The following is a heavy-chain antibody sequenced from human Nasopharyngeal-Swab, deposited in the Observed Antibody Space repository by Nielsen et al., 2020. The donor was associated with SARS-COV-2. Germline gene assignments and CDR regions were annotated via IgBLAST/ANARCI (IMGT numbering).Heavy chain of an antibody. J-gene: IGHJ4*02. CDR3: AGDAPDYGDYAIDY. V-gene: IGHV3-30-3*01. CDR2: ISYDGSNK. Sequence: WIRQPPGKGLEWVAVISYDGSNKYYADSVKGRFTIPRDNSKNTLYLQMNSLRAEDTAVYYCAGDAPDYGDYAIDYWGQGTLVTVSS. D-gene: IGHD4-17*01.